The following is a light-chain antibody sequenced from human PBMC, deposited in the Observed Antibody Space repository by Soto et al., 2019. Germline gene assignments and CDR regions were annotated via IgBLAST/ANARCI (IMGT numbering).Light chain of an antibody. V-gene: IGKV3-20*01. CDR2: GAS. Sequence: EIVMTQSPATLSVSPGQRATISCGASQSVSSYLAWYQQKPGQAPRLLIYGASSRATGIPDRFSGSGSGTDFTLTISRLEPEDFAVYYCQQYGSSLWTFGQGTKVDI. J-gene: IGKJ1*01. CDR1: QSVSSY. CDR3: QQYGSSLWT.